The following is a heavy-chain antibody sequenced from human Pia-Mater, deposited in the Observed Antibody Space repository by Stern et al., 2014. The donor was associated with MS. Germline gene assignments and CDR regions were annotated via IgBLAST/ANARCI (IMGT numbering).Heavy chain of an antibody. CDR2: MNPDSGDT. Sequence: QLVHSGAEVKEPGASVKVSCKTSGYTFTSDDINWVRQASGRGVEWMGWMNPDSGDTGYAQKFQGRLTITRDNSISAAYMELTNLRTEDKAVYYYTKAWDYWGQGTLVIVSS. CDR1: GYTFTSDD. V-gene: IGHV1-8*01. CDR3: TKAWDY. J-gene: IGHJ4*02.